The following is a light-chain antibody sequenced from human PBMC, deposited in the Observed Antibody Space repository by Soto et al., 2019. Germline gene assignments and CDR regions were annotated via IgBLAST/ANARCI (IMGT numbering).Light chain of an antibody. CDR1: QSISSW. J-gene: IGKJ1*01. CDR3: QQYNSYWT. V-gene: IGKV1-5*01. CDR2: DAS. Sequence: DIQMTQSPSTLSASVGDRVTITCRASQSISSWLAWYQQKPGKAPKLLIYDASSLESGVPSRFSGSGSGTECTLTLSLLQPDDFATYYCQQYNSYWTFGQGTKVEIK.